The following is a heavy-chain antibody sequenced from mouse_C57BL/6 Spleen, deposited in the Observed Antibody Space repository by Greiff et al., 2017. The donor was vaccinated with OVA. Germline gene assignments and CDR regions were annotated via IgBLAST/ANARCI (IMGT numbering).Heavy chain of an antibody. V-gene: IGHV1-82*01. J-gene: IGHJ3*01. D-gene: IGHD4-1*01. CDR1: GYAFSSSW. CDR2: IYPGDGDT. Sequence: VQRVESGPELVKPGASVKISCKASGYAFSSSWMNWVKQRPGKGLEWIGRIYPGDGDTNYNGKFKGKATLTADKSSSTAYMQLSSLTSEDSAVYFCATGTWFAYWGQGTLVTVSA. CDR3: ATGTWFAY.